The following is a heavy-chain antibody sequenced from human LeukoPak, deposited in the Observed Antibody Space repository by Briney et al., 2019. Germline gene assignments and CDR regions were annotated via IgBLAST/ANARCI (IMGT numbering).Heavy chain of an antibody. V-gene: IGHV3-74*01. CDR3: ARGNVVSPPDY. CDR1: GFTFSSYW. Sequence: GGSLRLSCAASGFTFSSYWKHWVRQAPGKGLVWVSRINSDGSSTSYADSVKGRFTISRDNAKNTLYLQMNSLRAEDTAVYYCARGNVVSPPDYWGQGTLVTVSS. CDR2: INSDGSST. D-gene: IGHD2-8*01. J-gene: IGHJ4*02.